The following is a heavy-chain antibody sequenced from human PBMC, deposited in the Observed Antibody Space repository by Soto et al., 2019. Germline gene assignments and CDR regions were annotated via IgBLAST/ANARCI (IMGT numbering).Heavy chain of an antibody. D-gene: IGHD2-2*01. J-gene: IGHJ1*01. CDR3: ARGTPHVGYCSSTSCYGFQH. CDR1: GGSFSGYY. Sequence: SETLSLTCAVYGGSFSGYYWSWIRQPPGKGLEWIGEINHSGSTNYNPSLKSRVTISVDTSKNQFSLKLSSVTAADTAVYYCARGTPHVGYCSSTSCYGFQHWGQGTLVTVSS. V-gene: IGHV4-34*01. CDR2: INHSGST.